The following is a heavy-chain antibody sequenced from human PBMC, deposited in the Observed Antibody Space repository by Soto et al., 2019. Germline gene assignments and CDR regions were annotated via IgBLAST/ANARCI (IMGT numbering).Heavy chain of an antibody. V-gene: IGHV4-31*03. CDR1: GGAISSGGYY. Sequence: QVQLQESGPGLVKPSQTLSLTCTVSGGAISSGGYYWSWIRQHPGKGLEWIGYISYSGSTYYNPSLKRRVTISVETAKNQFSLKLSSVTAADTAVYYCAGGLEWFRRPRFDPWGQGNLVTVAS. CDR2: ISYSGST. J-gene: IGHJ5*02. CDR3: AGGLEWFRRPRFDP. D-gene: IGHD3-3*01.